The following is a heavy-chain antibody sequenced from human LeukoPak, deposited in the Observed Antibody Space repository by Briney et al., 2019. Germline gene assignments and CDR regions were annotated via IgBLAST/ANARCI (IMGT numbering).Heavy chain of an antibody. CDR2: ISYDGSNK. V-gene: IGHV3-30-3*01. Sequence: PGRSLRLSCAASGFTFSSYAMYWVRQAPGKGLEWVAVISYDGSNKYYADSVKGRFTISRDNSKNTLYLQMNSLRAEDTAVYYCARDGGEQLVGPFDYWGQGTLVTVSS. CDR1: GFTFSSYA. CDR3: ARDGGEQLVGPFDY. D-gene: IGHD6-6*01. J-gene: IGHJ4*02.